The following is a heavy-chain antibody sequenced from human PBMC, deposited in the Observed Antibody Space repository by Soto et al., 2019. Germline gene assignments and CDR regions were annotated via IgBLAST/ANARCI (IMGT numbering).Heavy chain of an antibody. J-gene: IGHJ6*02. Sequence: GSLRLSCAASGFTFSSYEMNWVRQAPGKGLEWVSYISSSGSTIYYADSVKGRFTISRDNAKNSLYLQMNSLRAEDTAVYYCARVGYSSGWYSLDVWGQGTTVTVSS. CDR1: GFTFSSYE. V-gene: IGHV3-48*03. D-gene: IGHD6-19*01. CDR2: ISSSGSTI. CDR3: ARVGYSSGWYSLDV.